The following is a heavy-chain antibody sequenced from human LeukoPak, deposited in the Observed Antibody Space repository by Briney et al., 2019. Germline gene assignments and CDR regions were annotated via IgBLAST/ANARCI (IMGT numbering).Heavy chain of an antibody. D-gene: IGHD2-2*02. CDR1: GGSFSGYY. CDR3: AREEYCSSTSCYTGWFDP. CDR2: INHSGST. Sequence: SETLSLTCAVYGGSFSGYYWSWIRQPPGKGLEWIGEINHSGSTNYNPSLKSRVTISVDTSKNQFSLKLSSVTAADTAVYYCAREEYCSSTSCYTGWFDPWGQGTLVTVSS. J-gene: IGHJ5*02. V-gene: IGHV4-34*01.